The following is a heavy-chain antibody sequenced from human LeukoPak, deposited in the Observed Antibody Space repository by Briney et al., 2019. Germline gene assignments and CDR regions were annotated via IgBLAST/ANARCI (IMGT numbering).Heavy chain of an antibody. CDR3: ARVGGRPGTTDYYYYYYMDV. J-gene: IGHJ6*03. D-gene: IGHD1-7*01. CDR2: IFTSGST. Sequence: SETLSLTCTVSGGSISGYYWIWIRQPPGKGLEWIGYIFTSGSTNYNPSLKSRVIISVDTSKNQFSLKLTSVTTADTAVYYCARVGGRPGTTDYYYYYYMDVWGKGTTVTVSS. V-gene: IGHV4-4*09. CDR1: GGSISGYY.